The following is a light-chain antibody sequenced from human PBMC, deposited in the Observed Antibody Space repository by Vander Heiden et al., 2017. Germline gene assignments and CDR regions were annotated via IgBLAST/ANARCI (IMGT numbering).Light chain of an antibody. CDR1: QSVSSSY. Sequence: EIVLTQSPGPLSLSPGERATLSCRASQSVSSSYLAWYQQKPGQAPRLLIYGASSRATGIPDRLSGSGSGTDFTLTISRLEPEDFAVYYCKKYGSSPFTFGPGTRVDIK. V-gene: IGKV3-20*01. CDR3: KKYGSSPFT. J-gene: IGKJ3*01. CDR2: GAS.